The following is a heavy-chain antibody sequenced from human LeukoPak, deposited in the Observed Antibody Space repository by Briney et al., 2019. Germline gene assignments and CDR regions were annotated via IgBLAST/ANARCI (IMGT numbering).Heavy chain of an antibody. CDR2: IIPVFGTA. CDR3: ARTRGIRNTYYDN. J-gene: IGHJ4*02. D-gene: IGHD3-9*01. V-gene: IGHV1-69*05. Sequence: ASVKVSCKASGGTFSSYAISWVRQAPGQGLEWMGGIIPVFGTANYAQKFQGRVTITTDESTSTAYMELSSLRSEDTAVYYCARTRGIRNTYYDNWGQGTLVTVSS. CDR1: GGTFSSYA.